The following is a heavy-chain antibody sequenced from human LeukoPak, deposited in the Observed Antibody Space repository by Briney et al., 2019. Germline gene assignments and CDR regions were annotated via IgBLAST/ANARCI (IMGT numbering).Heavy chain of an antibody. D-gene: IGHD6-19*01. CDR3: AKAPPGSGRYFDY. Sequence: PGRSLRLSCAAPGFTFSSYGMHWVRQAPGKGLEWVAVISYDGSNKYYADSVKGRFTISRDNSKNTLYLQMNSLRAEDTAVYYCAKAPPGSGRYFDYWGQGTLVTVSS. CDR1: GFTFSSYG. J-gene: IGHJ4*02. CDR2: ISYDGSNK. V-gene: IGHV3-30*18.